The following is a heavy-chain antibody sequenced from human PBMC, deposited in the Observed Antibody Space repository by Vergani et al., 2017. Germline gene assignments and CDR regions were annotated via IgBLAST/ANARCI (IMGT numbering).Heavy chain of an antibody. CDR1: GFTFSTYT. V-gene: IGHV3-21*01. J-gene: IGHJ3*02. CDR3: ACGYSYGRGAFDI. CDR2: ITSSSSYK. Sequence: EVQLVESGGGLVKPGGSLRLSCAASGFTFSTYTMNWVRQAPGKGLEWVSSITSSSSYKYYADSVKGRFTISRDNAKNSLYLQMNSLRAEDTAVYYCACGYSYGRGAFDIWGQGTMVTVSS. D-gene: IGHD5-18*01.